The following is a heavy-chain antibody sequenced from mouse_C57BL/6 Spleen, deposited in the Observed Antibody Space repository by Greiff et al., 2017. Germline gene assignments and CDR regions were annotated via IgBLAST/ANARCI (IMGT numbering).Heavy chain of an antibody. CDR3: ARYGNLFDY. V-gene: IGHV1-72*01. CDR1: GYTFTSYW. D-gene: IGHD2-1*01. Sequence: VQLQQPGAELVKPGASVKLSCKASGYTFTSYWMHWVKQRPGRGLGWIGRIDPNSGGTKYNEKFKSKATLTVDKPSSTADMQLSSLTSEDSAVYYCARYGNLFDYWGQGTTLTVSS. CDR2: IDPNSGGT. J-gene: IGHJ2*01.